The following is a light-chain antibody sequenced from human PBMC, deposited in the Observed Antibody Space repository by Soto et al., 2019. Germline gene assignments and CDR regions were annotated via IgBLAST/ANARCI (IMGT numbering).Light chain of an antibody. CDR3: QQYNNWPRWT. V-gene: IGKV3-15*01. J-gene: IGKJ1*01. CDR1: QSVSSN. CDR2: GAS. Sequence: IVMTQSPATLSVSRGERATLSGRASQSVSSNLAWYQQKPGQAPRLLIYGASTRATGVPARFSGSGSGTEFTLTISSLQSEDFAVYYCQQYNNWPRWTFGQGTKVDIK.